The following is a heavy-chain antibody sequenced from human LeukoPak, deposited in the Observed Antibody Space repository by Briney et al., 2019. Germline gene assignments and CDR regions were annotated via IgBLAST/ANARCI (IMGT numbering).Heavy chain of an antibody. CDR1: GFTFSDHY. Sequence: GGPLRLSCAVSGFTFSDHYMDWVRQAPGKGLEWIGRSRNEGHSYSTDFAASVRGRASLSRDHSRNSLYLQVNSLRTDDTAVYYCVALLRGIGYWGQGTLVTVSS. D-gene: IGHD3-10*01. J-gene: IGHJ4*02. CDR2: SRNEGHSYST. V-gene: IGHV3-72*01. CDR3: VALLRGIGY.